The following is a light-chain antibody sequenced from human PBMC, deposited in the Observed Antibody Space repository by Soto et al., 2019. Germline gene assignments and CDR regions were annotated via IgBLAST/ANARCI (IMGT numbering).Light chain of an antibody. CDR2: AAS. CDR3: QQTNSLPLT. V-gene: IGKV1-39*01. CDR1: QSISTY. Sequence: DIPMTQSPSSLSASVGDRVTITCRASQSISTYLNWYQQKPGKAPKLLIYAASSLQSGVPSRFSGSGSGTDFTLTISSQQPEDFATYYCQQTNSLPLTFGGGTKVEIK. J-gene: IGKJ4*01.